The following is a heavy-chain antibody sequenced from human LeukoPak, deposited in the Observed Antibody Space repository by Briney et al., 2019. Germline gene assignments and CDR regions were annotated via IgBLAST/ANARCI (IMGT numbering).Heavy chain of an antibody. D-gene: IGHD3-22*01. CDR2: ISAYNGNT. CDR3: ARDNPYYDSSGYYFFDY. CDR1: GYTFTSYG. Sequence: ASVKVSCKASGYTFTSYGISWVRQAPGQGLEWMGWISAYNGNTNYAQKPQGTVTLTTDTSTSTAYMELRSLRSEDTAVYYCARDNPYYDSSGYYFFDYWGQGTLVSVSS. V-gene: IGHV1-18*01. J-gene: IGHJ4*02.